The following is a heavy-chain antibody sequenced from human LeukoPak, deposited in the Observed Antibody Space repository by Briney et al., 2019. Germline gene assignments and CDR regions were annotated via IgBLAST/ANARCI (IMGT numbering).Heavy chain of an antibody. CDR3: ARDPSFDIAVAGDAFDT. D-gene: IGHD6-19*01. J-gene: IGHJ3*02. CDR1: GFTFSSYA. Sequence: PGGSLRLSCAASGFTFSSYAMHWVRQAPGKGLEWVAVISYDGSNKYYADSVKGRFTISRDNSKNTLYLQMNSLRAEDTAVYYCARDPSFDIAVAGDAFDTWGQGTMVTVSS. V-gene: IGHV3-30*04. CDR2: ISYDGSNK.